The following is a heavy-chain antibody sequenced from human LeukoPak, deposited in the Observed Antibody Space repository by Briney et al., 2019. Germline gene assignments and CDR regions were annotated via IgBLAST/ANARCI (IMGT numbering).Heavy chain of an antibody. D-gene: IGHD3-10*01. CDR2: ISSSSSYM. J-gene: IGHJ3*02. Sequence: GGSLRLSCAASGFTFSSYSMNWVRQAPGRGLEWVSSISSSSSYMYYADSVKGRFTISRDNAKNSLYLQMNSLRAEDTAVYYCAHILLLWFGELPGDAFDIWGQGTMVTVSS. V-gene: IGHV3-21*01. CDR3: AHILLLWFGELPGDAFDI. CDR1: GFTFSSYS.